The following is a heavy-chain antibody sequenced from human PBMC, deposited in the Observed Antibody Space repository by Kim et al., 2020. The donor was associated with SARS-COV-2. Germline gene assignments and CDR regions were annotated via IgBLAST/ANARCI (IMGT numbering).Heavy chain of an antibody. Sequence: SADSVKSRIAMSSDNAKNTLYLQMDSLRAEDTAVYYCAIRFQRGSSDYIDYWGQGTLVTGSS. CDR3: AIRFQRGSSDYIDY. J-gene: IGHJ4*02. V-gene: IGHV3-74*01. D-gene: IGHD1-26*01.